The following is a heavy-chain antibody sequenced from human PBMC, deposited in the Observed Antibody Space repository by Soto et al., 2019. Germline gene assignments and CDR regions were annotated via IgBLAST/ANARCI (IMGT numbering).Heavy chain of an antibody. D-gene: IGHD3-22*01. CDR2: INWNGGST. J-gene: IGHJ6*02. CDR3: ARDHSHYYDSSGYYYYYYGMDV. Sequence: EVQLVESGGGVVRPGGSLRLSCAASGFTFDDYGMSWVRQAPGKGLEWVSGINWNGGSTGYADSVKGRFTISRDNAKNSLYLQMNSLRAEDTALYYCARDHSHYYDSSGYYYYYYGMDVWGQGTTVTVSS. CDR1: GFTFDDYG. V-gene: IGHV3-20*04.